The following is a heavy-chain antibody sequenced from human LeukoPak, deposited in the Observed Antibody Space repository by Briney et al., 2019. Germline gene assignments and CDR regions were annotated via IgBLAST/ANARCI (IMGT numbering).Heavy chain of an antibody. CDR3: ARGRGYSYGAFFDY. Sequence: GGSLRLSCAASGFTFSSYGMHWVRQAPGKGLEWVAVIWYDGSNKYYADSVEGRFTISRDNSKNTLYLQMNSLRAEDTAVYYCARGRGYSYGAFFDYWGQGTLVTVSS. D-gene: IGHD5-18*01. CDR1: GFTFSSYG. CDR2: IWYDGSNK. J-gene: IGHJ4*02. V-gene: IGHV3-33*01.